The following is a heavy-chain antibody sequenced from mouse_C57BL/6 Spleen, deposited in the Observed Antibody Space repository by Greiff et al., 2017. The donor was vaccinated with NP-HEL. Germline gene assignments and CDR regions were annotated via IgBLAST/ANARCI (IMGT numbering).Heavy chain of an antibody. V-gene: IGHV1-15*01. CDR2: IDPETGGT. D-gene: IGHD2-1*01. Sequence: QVQLQQSGAELVRPGASVTLSCKASGYTFTDYEMHWVKQTPVHGLEWIGAIDPETGGTAYNQKFKGKAILTADKSSSTAYMELRSLTSEDSAVYYCTGGNYVEAMDYWGQGTSVTVSS. CDR3: TGGNYVEAMDY. CDR1: GYTFTDYE. J-gene: IGHJ4*01.